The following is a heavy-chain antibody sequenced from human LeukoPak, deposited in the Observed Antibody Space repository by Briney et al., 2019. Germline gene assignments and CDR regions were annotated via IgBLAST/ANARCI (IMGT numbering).Heavy chain of an antibody. CDR1: GFTFSSYA. CDR2: ISYDGSNK. J-gene: IGHJ5*02. CDR3: AREVYTLYYDSSGLWFDP. V-gene: IGHV3-30-3*01. Sequence: PGRSLRLSCAASGFTFSSYAMHWVRQAPGKGLEWVAVISYDGSNKYYADSVKGRFTISRDNSKNTLYLQMNSLRAEDTAVYHCAREVYTLYYDSSGLWFDPWGQGTLVTVSS. D-gene: IGHD3-22*01.